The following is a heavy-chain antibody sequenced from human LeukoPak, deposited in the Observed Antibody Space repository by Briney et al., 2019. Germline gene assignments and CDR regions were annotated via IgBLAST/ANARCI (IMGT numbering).Heavy chain of an antibody. CDR3: ARDVRYFDWLLSDAFDI. Sequence: SETLSLTCTVSGGSISSYYWSWIRQPAGKGLEWIGRIYTSGSTNYNPSLKSRVTMSVDTSKNQFSLKLSSVTAADTAVYYCARDVRYFDWLLSDAFDIWGQGTMVTVSS. D-gene: IGHD3-9*01. V-gene: IGHV4-4*07. CDR1: GGSISSYY. CDR2: IYTSGST. J-gene: IGHJ3*02.